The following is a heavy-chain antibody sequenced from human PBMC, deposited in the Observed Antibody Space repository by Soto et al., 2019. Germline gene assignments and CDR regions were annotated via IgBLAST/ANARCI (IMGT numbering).Heavy chain of an antibody. CDR3: ATQATGMAFDY. CDR1: GGSISTITYY. CDR2: IYYSGTT. D-gene: IGHD5-18*01. Sequence: QPQLQESGPGLIKPSETLSLTCTVSGGSISTITYYWAWIRQPPGKGLEWIGSIYYSGTTYYNPSLKSRLPISVATPKNHFPLTMGSVTAADTAVYYCATQATGMAFDYWGPGTLVTASS. J-gene: IGHJ4*02. V-gene: IGHV4-39*01.